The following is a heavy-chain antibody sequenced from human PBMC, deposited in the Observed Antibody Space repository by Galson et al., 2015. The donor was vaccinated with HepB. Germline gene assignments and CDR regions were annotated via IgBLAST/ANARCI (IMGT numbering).Heavy chain of an antibody. CDR3: ARDNNMDL. V-gene: IGHV3-7*01. Sequence: SLRLSCAASGFTFSYYWMAWVRQAPGKGPEWVANIKPDGSEKYFMDSVKGRFTISRDNVKNSLFLQMNRLRADDTAVYYCARDNNMDLWGQGTTVAVFS. D-gene: IGHD1/OR15-1a*01. J-gene: IGHJ6*02. CDR2: IKPDGSEK. CDR1: GFTFSYYW.